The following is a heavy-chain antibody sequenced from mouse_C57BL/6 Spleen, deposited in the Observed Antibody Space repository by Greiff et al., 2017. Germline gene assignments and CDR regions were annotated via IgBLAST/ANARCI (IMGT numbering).Heavy chain of an antibody. CDR1: GFTFSDYY. V-gene: IGHV5-16*01. D-gene: IGHD2-1*01. CDR2: INYDGSST. Sequence: EVKLVESEGGLVQPGSSMKLSCTASGFTFSDYYMAWVRQVPEKGLEWVANINYDGSSTDYLDSLKSRFIISRDNAKNILYMQMSSLKSEDTATYYCARDYGNYLYWYFDVWGTGTTVTVSS. J-gene: IGHJ1*03. CDR3: ARDYGNYLYWYFDV.